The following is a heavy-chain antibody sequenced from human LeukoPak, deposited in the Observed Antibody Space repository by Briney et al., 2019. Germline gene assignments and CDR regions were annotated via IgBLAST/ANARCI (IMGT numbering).Heavy chain of an antibody. D-gene: IGHD6-13*01. J-gene: IGHJ5*02. CDR2: ISGSGGST. Sequence: GGSLRLSCAASGFTFSSYGMSWVRQAPGKGLEWVSAISGSGGSTYYADSVKGRFTISRDNSKNTLYLQMNSLRAEDTAVYYCAKDPAAGTTLIWFDPWGQGTLVTVSS. CDR1: GFTFSSYG. CDR3: AKDPAAGTTLIWFDP. V-gene: IGHV3-23*01.